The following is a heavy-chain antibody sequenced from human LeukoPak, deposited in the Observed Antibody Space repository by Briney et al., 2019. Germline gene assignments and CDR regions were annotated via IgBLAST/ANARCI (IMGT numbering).Heavy chain of an antibody. D-gene: IGHD2-15*01. CDR3: ARAGAVVDDWFDP. V-gene: IGHV1-18*01. CDR2: ISGYNGKT. Sequence: ASVKVSCKASGYTFNTYGITWVRQAPGQGLEWMGWISGYNGKTKCAQKLQDRVTMTTDTSTTTAYMELRSLTSDDTAVYYCARAGAVVDDWFDPWGQGTLVTVSS. CDR1: GYTFNTYG. J-gene: IGHJ5*02.